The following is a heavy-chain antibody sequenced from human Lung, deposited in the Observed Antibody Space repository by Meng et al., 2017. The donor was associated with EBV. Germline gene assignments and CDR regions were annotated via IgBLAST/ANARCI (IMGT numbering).Heavy chain of an antibody. J-gene: IGHJ4*02. V-gene: IGHV4-4*02. D-gene: IGHD3-3*01. CDR2: IYHSGST. CDR1: GGSISSSNW. CDR3: ARGKLSGYRYFDY. Sequence: QVPLQESGPGLVKPSGTLALPGAVCGGSISSSNWWSWVRQPPGKGLEWIGEIYHSGSTNYNPSLKSRVTISVDKSKNQFSLKLSSVTAADTAVYYCARGKLSGYRYFDYWGQGTLVTVSS.